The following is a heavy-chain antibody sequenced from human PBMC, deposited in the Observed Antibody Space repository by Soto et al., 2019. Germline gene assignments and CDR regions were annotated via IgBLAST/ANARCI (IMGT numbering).Heavy chain of an antibody. V-gene: IGHV1-18*01. CDR2: ISGYNGNT. Sequence: QIHLEQSRIEMKEPGTSLKISCATSGYSFTNYGISWVRQAPGQGLEWMGWISGYNGNTKYAQSFHDRVVMTADKFTSTGYLEMRNLRSNVTAVYYCARANTWVTGRVGTHWGQGTKVTVSS. D-gene: IGHD1-1*01. J-gene: IGHJ4*02. CDR1: GYSFTNYG. CDR3: ARANTWVTGRVGTH.